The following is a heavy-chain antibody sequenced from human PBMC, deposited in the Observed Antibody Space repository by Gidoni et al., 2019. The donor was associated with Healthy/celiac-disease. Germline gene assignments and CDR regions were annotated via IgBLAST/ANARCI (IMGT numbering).Heavy chain of an antibody. Sequence: QVQLVESGGGVVQPGRSLRLSCAASGFTFSSYGMHWVRQAPGKGLEWGAVIWYDGSNKYYADSVKGRFTISRDNSKNTLYLQMNSLRAEDTAVYYCARGGHNSAKSHNWFDPWGQGTLVTVSS. CDR1: GFTFSSYG. D-gene: IGHD6-13*01. CDR3: ARGGHNSAKSHNWFDP. J-gene: IGHJ5*02. V-gene: IGHV3-33*01. CDR2: IWYDGSNK.